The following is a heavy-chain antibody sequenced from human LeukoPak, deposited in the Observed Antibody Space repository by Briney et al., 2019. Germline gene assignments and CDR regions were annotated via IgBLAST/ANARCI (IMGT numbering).Heavy chain of an antibody. CDR3: ASWVRPYYDSSGYYFIDY. CDR2: ISSSSSYI. D-gene: IGHD3-22*01. V-gene: IGHV3-21*01. Sequence: SGGSLRLSCAASGFTFSSYSMNWVRQAPGKGLEWVSSISSSSSYIYYADSVKGRLTISRDNAKNSLYLQMNSLRAEDTAVYYCASWVRPYYDSSGYYFIDYWGQGTLVTVSS. J-gene: IGHJ4*02. CDR1: GFTFSSYS.